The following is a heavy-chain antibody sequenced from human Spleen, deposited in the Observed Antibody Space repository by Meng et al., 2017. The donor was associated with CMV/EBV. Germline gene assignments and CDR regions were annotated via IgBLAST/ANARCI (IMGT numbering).Heavy chain of an antibody. Sequence: GESLKISCAASGFTFSTYAMTWVRRAPGKGLEWVSAISGSGDGTFYADAVKGRFTISRDNSKNTLYLQMNSLRAEDTAVYHCAGGYSSSWYHLNFFHNGLDAWGQGTTVTVSS. CDR3: AGGYSSSWYHLNFFHNGLDA. V-gene: IGHV3-23*01. J-gene: IGHJ6*02. D-gene: IGHD6-13*01. CDR1: GFTFSTYA. CDR2: ISGSGDGT.